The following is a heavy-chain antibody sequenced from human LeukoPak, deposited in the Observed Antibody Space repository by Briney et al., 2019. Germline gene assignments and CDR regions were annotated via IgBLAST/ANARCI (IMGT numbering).Heavy chain of an antibody. CDR1: GGSISSYY. Sequence: PSETLPLTCTVSGGSISSYYWSWIRQPPGKGLEWIGYINYSGSTNYNSSLKSRVTISVDTSKNQFSLKLTSVTAADTAVYYCARVGQNYYGSGSYGNYYYVMDVWGQGTTVTVPS. V-gene: IGHV4-59*01. D-gene: IGHD3-10*01. CDR2: INYSGST. CDR3: ARVGQNYYGSGSYGNYYYVMDV. J-gene: IGHJ6*02.